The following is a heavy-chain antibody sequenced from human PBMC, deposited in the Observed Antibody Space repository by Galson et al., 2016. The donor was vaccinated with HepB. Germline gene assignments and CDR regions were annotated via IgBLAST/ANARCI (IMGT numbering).Heavy chain of an antibody. CDR2: ITYAGSNK. V-gene: IGHV3-30-3*01. J-gene: IGHJ5*02. D-gene: IGHD3-3*01. CDR3: AKEEGSILRFLEWLSRLDP. Sequence: SLRLSCAASGFTFSSYAIHWVRQAPGKGLEWVGLITYAGSNKYYADSLEGRFPIAGDNSKNTLYLQMTSLRVEDTDVYYCAKEEGSILRFLEWLSRLDPWGQGTLVTVSS. CDR1: GFTFSSYA.